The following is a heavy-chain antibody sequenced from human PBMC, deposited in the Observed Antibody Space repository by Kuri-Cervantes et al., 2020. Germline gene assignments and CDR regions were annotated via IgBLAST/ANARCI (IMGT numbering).Heavy chain of an antibody. V-gene: IGHV3-33*01. CDR1: GFTFSSYG. Sequence: GGSLRLSCAASGFTFSSYGMHWVRQAPGKGLEWVAVIWYDGSNKYYADSVKGRFTISRDNSKNTLYLQMNSLRAEDTAVYYCARKGGHELREPYYYGMDVWGQGTTVTVSS. J-gene: IGHJ6*02. CDR3: ARKGGHELREPYYYGMDV. D-gene: IGHD1-14*01. CDR2: IWYDGSNK.